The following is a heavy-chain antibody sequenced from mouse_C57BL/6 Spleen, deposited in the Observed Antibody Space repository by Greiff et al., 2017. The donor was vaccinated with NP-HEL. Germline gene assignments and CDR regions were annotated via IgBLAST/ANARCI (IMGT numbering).Heavy chain of an antibody. CDR1: GFTFSDYY. CDR3: ARVYDGYYEGYFDY. D-gene: IGHD2-3*01. J-gene: IGHJ2*01. Sequence: EVKLVESEGGLVQPGSSMKLSCTASGFTFSDYYMAWVRQVPEKGLEWVANIKYDGSSNYYLDSLKSRFIISRDNAKNILYLQMSSLKSEDTATYYCARVYDGYYEGYFDYWGQGTTLTVSS. V-gene: IGHV5-16*01. CDR2: IKYDGSSN.